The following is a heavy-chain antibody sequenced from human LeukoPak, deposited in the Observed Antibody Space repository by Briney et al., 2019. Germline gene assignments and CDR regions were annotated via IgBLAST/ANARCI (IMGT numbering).Heavy chain of an antibody. CDR3: TSHAAFDP. V-gene: IGHV3-15*01. J-gene: IGHJ5*02. CDR1: GFTFNNAW. CDR2: IKSKNVGGTT. Sequence: PGGSLRLSCAASGFTFNNAWMNWVRQAPGKGLEWVGRIKSKNVGGTTDYAAPVKGRFTISRDDSKNTVYLQMNSLKVEDTAVYYCTSHAAFDPWGQGTLVTVSS.